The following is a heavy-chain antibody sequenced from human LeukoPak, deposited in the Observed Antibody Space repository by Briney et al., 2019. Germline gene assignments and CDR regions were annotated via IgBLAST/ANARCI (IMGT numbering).Heavy chain of an antibody. CDR1: GFTFSSYA. Sequence: GGSLRLSCAASGFTFSSYAMHWVRQAPGKGLEWVAVISYDGSNKYYADSVKGRFTISRDNSKNSLYLQMNSLRAEDTAVYYCARDPASIAAAGPRSYGMDVWGQGTTVTVSS. J-gene: IGHJ6*02. V-gene: IGHV3-30-3*01. CDR3: ARDPASIAAAGPRSYGMDV. D-gene: IGHD6-13*01. CDR2: ISYDGSNK.